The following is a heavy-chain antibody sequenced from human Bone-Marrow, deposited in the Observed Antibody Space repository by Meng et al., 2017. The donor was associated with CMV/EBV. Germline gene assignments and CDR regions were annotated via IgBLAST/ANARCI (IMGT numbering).Heavy chain of an antibody. CDR1: GGSVSTVSFY. D-gene: IGHD7-27*01. CDR2: IHHSGYT. Sequence: SETLSLTCSVSGGSVSTVSFYWSWIRQPPGKGLEWLGYIHHSGYTNYAPSLKSRVTISLDTSKNQFSLTLSSVTAADTAEYYCARDLNGDGIYYFHGMDVWGQGTTVTVSS. J-gene: IGHJ6*02. CDR3: ARDLNGDGIYYFHGMDV. V-gene: IGHV4-61*01.